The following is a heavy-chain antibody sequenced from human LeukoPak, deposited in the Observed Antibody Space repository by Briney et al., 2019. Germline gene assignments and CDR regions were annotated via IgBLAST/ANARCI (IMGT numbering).Heavy chain of an antibody. V-gene: IGHV1-69*13. CDR1: GGTFSSYA. CDR2: IIPIFGTA. J-gene: IGHJ6*04. D-gene: IGHD2-2*01. Sequence: SVKVSCKASGGTFSSYAISWVRQAPGQGLQWMGGIIPIFGTANYAQKFQGRVTITADESTSTAYMELSSLRSEDTAVYYCAARTSIVVVPALKNTKGKDYYYYGMDVWGKGTTVTVSS. CDR3: AARTSIVVVPALKNTKGKDYYYYGMDV.